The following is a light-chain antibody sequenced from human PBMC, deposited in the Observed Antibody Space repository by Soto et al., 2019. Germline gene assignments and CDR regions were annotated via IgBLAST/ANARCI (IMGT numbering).Light chain of an antibody. CDR3: QQRSNWLT. CDR1: QSVSSY. V-gene: IGKV3-11*01. Sequence: EIVLPQSPATLSLSPGERATLSCRASQSVSSYLAWYQQKPGQAPRLLIYDASNRATSIPARFSGSGSGTDFTLTISSLEPEDFAVYYCQQRSNWLTFGGGTKVEIK. J-gene: IGKJ4*01. CDR2: DAS.